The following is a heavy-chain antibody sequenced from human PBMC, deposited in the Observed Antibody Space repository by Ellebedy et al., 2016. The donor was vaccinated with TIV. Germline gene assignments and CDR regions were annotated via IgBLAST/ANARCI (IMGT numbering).Heavy chain of an antibody. CDR2: ITTDGSST. CDR3: ARNRYCSAGDCYALGY. Sequence: GESLKISCAASGFPFSSYWMHWVRQAPGKGLVWVSRITTDGSSTTYADSVKGRFTISRDNAKNTVYLQMNSLRAEDTAVYYCARNRYCSAGDCYALGYWGQGTLVTVSS. CDR1: GFPFSSYW. V-gene: IGHV3-74*01. J-gene: IGHJ4*02. D-gene: IGHD2-15*01.